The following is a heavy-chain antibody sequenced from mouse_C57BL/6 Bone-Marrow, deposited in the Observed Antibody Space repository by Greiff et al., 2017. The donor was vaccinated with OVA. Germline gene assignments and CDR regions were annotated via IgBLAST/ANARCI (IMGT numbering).Heavy chain of an antibody. J-gene: IGHJ1*03. CDR1: GYTFTDYE. V-gene: IGHV1-15*01. CDR3: TRWGLYYGSSSYWYFDV. D-gene: IGHD1-1*01. Sequence: QVQLKESGAELVRPGASVTLSCKASGYTFTDYEMHWVKQTPVHGLEWIGAIDPETGGTAYNQKFKGKAILTADKSSSTAYMELRSLTSEDSAVYYCTRWGLYYGSSSYWYFDVWGTGTTVTVSS. CDR2: IDPETGGT.